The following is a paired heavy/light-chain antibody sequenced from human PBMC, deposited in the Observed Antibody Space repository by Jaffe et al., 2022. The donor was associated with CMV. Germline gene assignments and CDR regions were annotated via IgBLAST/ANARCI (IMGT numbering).Light chain of an antibody. CDR1: QLGDKY. CDR3: QAWDSSTAV. V-gene: IGLV3-1*01. CDR2: EDN. Sequence: SYELTQPPSVSVSPGQTANIPCFGDQLGDKYVCWFQQKPGHSPVLVIHEDNKRPSGIPERISGSNSGNTATLTISGTQAMDEADYYCQAWDSSTAVFGTGTKLTVL. J-gene: IGLJ1*01.
Heavy chain of an antibody. V-gene: IGHV1-8*01. Sequence: QVQLVQSAAEVKKPGASVKVSCKASGYTFSSYDINWVRQAPGQGLEWMGWMNPNSGKTDYAQKFQGRVTMTSDTSISIVYMEVSSLRSEDTAVYYCARGGFFSGDYGTIDYWGQGTLVTVSS. CDR1: GYTFSSYD. J-gene: IGHJ4*02. D-gene: IGHD4-17*01. CDR2: MNPNSGKT. CDR3: ARGGFFSGDYGTIDY.